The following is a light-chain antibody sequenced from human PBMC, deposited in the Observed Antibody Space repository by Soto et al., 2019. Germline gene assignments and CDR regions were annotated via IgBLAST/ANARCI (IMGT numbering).Light chain of an antibody. CDR3: AAWDESLNGYV. CDR2: NNN. Sequence: SVLTQPPSASGTPGQRVTISCSGGSSNIGTNAVNWYQQLPGTAPKLLIYNNNQRPSGVPDRFSGSKSGTSASLAISGLQSEDEADYYCAAWDESLNGYVFGTGTRSPS. CDR1: SSNIGTNA. V-gene: IGLV1-44*01. J-gene: IGLJ1*01.